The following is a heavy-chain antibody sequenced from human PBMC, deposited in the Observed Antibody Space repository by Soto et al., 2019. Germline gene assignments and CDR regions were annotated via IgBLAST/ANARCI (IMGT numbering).Heavy chain of an antibody. CDR3: ARDRPETLNPPDRRLFDY. Sequence: EVQLVESGGGLVQPGGSLRLSCAASGFTFSSHWMHWVRQVPGKGLVWVSRIKSDGSSTDYADSVKGRFTISRDNAKNTLYLQMKSLRVEDTAIYYCARDRPETLNPPDRRLFDYWGQGSLVTVSS. V-gene: IGHV3-74*01. CDR2: IKSDGSST. CDR1: GFTFSSHW. J-gene: IGHJ4*02. D-gene: IGHD6-6*01.